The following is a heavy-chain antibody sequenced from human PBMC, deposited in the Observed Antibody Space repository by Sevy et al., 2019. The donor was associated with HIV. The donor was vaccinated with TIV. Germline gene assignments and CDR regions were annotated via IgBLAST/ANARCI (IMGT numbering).Heavy chain of an antibody. V-gene: IGHV2-5*02. J-gene: IGHJ5*02. Sequence: SGATLVKPTQTLTLTCTFSGFSLSTSGVGVGWIRQPPGKALEWLALIFWDDDKRYSPSLKTRLTITKDTSKNQVVLTMTNMDPVDTATYYCAHRTTHDFGFAFDPWGQGTLVTVSS. D-gene: IGHD3-3*01. CDR2: IFWDDDK. CDR1: GFSLSTSGVG. CDR3: AHRTTHDFGFAFDP.